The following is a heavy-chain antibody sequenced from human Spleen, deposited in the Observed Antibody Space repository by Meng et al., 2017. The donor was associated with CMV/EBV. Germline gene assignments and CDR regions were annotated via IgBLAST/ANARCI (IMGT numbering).Heavy chain of an antibody. CDR1: GGAIFSSNW. CDR2: ITHSGCT. Sequence: VSGGAIFSSNWCCWVCQPPGKGLEWLGEITHSGCTNYNASLKSRVTISVDKSNTQFSLKLISVTAADTAVYYCSRVYSSSSAYFDYWGQGTLVTVSS. J-gene: IGHJ4*02. CDR3: SRVYSSSSAYFDY. D-gene: IGHD6-6*01. V-gene: IGHV4-4*02.